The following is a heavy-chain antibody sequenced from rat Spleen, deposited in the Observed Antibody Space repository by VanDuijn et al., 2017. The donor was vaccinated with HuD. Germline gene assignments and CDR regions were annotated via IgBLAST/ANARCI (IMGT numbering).Heavy chain of an antibody. J-gene: IGHJ4*01. CDR2: ISTGGGKN. Sequence: EVQLVESGGGLVQPGRSMKLSCAASGFTFSNYYMAWVRQAPTKGLEWVASISTGGGKNYYRDSVKGRFTISRDNAKSTLYLQMDSLRSEDTATYYCAKDYSGDWYVMDAWGQGASVTVSS. CDR3: AKDYSGDWYVMDA. CDR1: GFTFSNYY. D-gene: IGHD1-1*01. V-gene: IGHV5-25*01.